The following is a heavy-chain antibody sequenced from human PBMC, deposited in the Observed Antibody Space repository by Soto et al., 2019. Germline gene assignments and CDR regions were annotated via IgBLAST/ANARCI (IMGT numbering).Heavy chain of an antibody. V-gene: IGHV4-30-2*01. D-gene: IGHD1-1*01. CDR2: IDQSGTT. CDR3: ARLSPTSYYGMDV. Sequence: QLQLQESGSGLVRPSQTLSLTCAVSGDSISRGDYSWKWIRQPPGKGLEWIGNIDQSGTTSYNPSLKSRLTISLVRSENQFSLRLTSVTAADSAVYYCARLSPTSYYGMDVWGQGTTVTVSS. CDR1: GDSISRGDYS. J-gene: IGHJ6*02.